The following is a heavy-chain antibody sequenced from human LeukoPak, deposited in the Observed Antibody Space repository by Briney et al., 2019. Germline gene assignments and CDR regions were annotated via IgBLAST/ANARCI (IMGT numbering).Heavy chain of an antibody. CDR2: ISGDDT. D-gene: IGHD6-19*01. CDR1: GFTFSSSA. J-gene: IGHJ4*01. CDR3: AKDLPGSGWALHF. V-gene: IGHV3-23*01. Sequence: PGGSLRLSCAASGFTFSSSAMSWVRQVPGKGLEWVSAISGDDTYYADSVKGRFTISRDISRNTLYLQMNSLRAEDTAVYHCAKDLPGSGWALHFWGQGTRVIVS.